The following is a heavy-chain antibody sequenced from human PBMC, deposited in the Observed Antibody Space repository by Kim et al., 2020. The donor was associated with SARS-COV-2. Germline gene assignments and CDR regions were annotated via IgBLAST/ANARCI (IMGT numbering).Heavy chain of an antibody. V-gene: IGHV4-30-4*03. J-gene: IGHJ4*02. D-gene: IGHD2-15*01. CDR2: SS. Sequence: SSYYNPSRRGRVALSVDTSKNQVSLKLSPVTAADTAVYYCGAVVAHRFDYWGQGTLVTVSS. CDR3: GAVVAHRFDY.